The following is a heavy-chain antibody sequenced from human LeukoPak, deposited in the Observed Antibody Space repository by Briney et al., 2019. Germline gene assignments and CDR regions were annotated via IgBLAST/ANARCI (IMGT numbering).Heavy chain of an antibody. D-gene: IGHD1-7*01. CDR1: GFTFSSYV. V-gene: IGHV3-33*01. CDR2: IWYDRSKD. CDR3: ARDPTGSTIGDF. J-gene: IGHJ4*01. Sequence: GGSLRLSCAASGFTFSSYVMHWVRQAPGKGLEWVAVIWYDRSKDYYADSVKGRFTISRDNSKSTLYLQMNSLRAEDTAVYYCARDPTGSTIGDFWGQGTLVTVSS.